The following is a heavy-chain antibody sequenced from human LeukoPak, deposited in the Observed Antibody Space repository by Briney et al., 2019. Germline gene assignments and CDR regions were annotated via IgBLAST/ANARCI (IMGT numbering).Heavy chain of an antibody. V-gene: IGHV5-51*01. CDR3: ARLGIRHGYNWGDL. Sequence: GESLKISCKGSGHSFTNYWIGWVCHMPGKGLEWMGIIYPGDSDTRYSPSFQGQVTISADKSINTAYLQWSSLKASDTAMYYCARLGIRHGYNWGDLWCQGTLVTVST. CDR2: IYPGDSDT. CDR1: GHSFTNYW. J-gene: IGHJ5*02. D-gene: IGHD5-24*01.